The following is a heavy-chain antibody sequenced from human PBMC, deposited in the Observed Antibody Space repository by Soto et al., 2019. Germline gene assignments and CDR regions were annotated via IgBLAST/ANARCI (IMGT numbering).Heavy chain of an antibody. J-gene: IGHJ4*02. CDR3: ARFSAAGRVFDY. Sequence: ASVKVSCKASWDTFATCYMHWVRQAPVQGLEWMGIISPDGGRTSYGQKFQGRVTMTRDTSTRTVYMELSSLRPEDTALYSCARFSAAGRVFDYWGQGTLVTVSS. CDR1: WDTFATCY. V-gene: IGHV1-46*01. D-gene: IGHD6-13*01. CDR2: ISPDGGRT.